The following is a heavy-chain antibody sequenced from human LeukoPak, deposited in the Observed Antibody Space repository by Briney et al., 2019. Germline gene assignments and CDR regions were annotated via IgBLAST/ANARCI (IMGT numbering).Heavy chain of an antibody. CDR1: GYSFTSYY. CDR3: VRVGRARTFDY. CDR2: INPSGDST. Sequence: ASVKVSCKASGYSFTSYYMHWVRQAPGQGLEWMGIINPSGDSTSYAQRFQGRVTMTRNTSISTAYMELSSLRSEDTAVYYCVRVGRARTFDYWGQGTLVTVSS. J-gene: IGHJ4*02. V-gene: IGHV1-46*01.